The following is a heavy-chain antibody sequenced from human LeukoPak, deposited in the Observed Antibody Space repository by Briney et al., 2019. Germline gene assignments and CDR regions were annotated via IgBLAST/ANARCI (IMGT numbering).Heavy chain of an antibody. CDR2: ISSSSSYI. J-gene: IGHJ4*02. V-gene: IGHV3-21*01. D-gene: IGHD1-26*01. CDR3: ARDATVGGTSFDY. Sequence: GGSLRLSCAASGFTFTSYSMNWVRQAAGKGLEWVSTISSSSSYIYYADSVKGRFTISRDNAKNSLYLQMNSLRAEDTAVYYCARDATVGGTSFDYGGQGTLVTVSS. CDR1: GFTFTSYS.